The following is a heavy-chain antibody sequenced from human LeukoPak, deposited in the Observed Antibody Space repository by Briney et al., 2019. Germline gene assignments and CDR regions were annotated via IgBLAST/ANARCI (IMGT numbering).Heavy chain of an antibody. CDR1: GGSFSGYY. CDR3: ARDGRYDSSGLI. D-gene: IGHD3-22*01. CDR2: INHSGST. J-gene: IGHJ3*02. V-gene: IGHV4-34*01. Sequence: SETLSLTCAVYGGSFSGYYWSWIRQPPGKGLEWIGEINHSGSTYYNPSLKSRVTISVDTSKTQFSLKLRSVTAADTAVYYCARDGRYDSSGLIWGQGTRVTVSS.